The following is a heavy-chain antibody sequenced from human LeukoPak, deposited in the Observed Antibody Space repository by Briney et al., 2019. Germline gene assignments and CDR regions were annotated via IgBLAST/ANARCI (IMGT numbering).Heavy chain of an antibody. J-gene: IGHJ6*02. CDR1: GGSISSSSYY. CDR2: IYYSGST. V-gene: IGHV4-39*01. Sequence: PSDTLSLTCTVSGGSISSSSYYWGWIRQPPGKGLEWIGSIYYSGSTYYNPSLKSRVTISVDTSKNQFSLKLSSVTAADTAVYYCATTMIRITIFGVSYYGMDVWGQGTTVTVSS. D-gene: IGHD3-3*01. CDR3: ATTMIRITIFGVSYYGMDV.